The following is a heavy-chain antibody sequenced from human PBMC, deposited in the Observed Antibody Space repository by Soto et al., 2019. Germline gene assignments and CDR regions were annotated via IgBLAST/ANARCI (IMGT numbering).Heavy chain of an antibody. Sequence: PGGSLRLSCAASGFTFSSYGMHWVRQAPGKGLEWVAVISYDGSNKYYADSVKGRFTISRDNSKNTLYLQMNSLRAEDTAVYYCAKVSGRPRDPYYYYYGMDVWGQGTTVTVSS. J-gene: IGHJ6*02. CDR3: AKVSGRPRDPYYYYYGMDV. D-gene: IGHD3-10*01. CDR2: ISYDGSNK. CDR1: GFTFSSYG. V-gene: IGHV3-30*18.